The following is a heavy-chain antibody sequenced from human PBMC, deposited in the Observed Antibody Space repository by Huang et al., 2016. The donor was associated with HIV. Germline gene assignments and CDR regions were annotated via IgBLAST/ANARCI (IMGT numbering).Heavy chain of an antibody. CDR2: ISSSGGSM. D-gene: IGHD3-10*01. J-gene: IGHJ3*02. Sequence: EVQLVESGGGLAQPGGSLRLSCAVSGFTFSSRTMNWVRPAPGKVLEWVSYISSSGGSMFYADSVKGRFTISRDNAKTSLYLQMNSLRAEDTAVYFCARFGSYYYGSGSYLDAFDIWGQGTMVTVSS. CDR3: ARFGSYYYGSGSYLDAFDI. V-gene: IGHV3-48*01. CDR1: GFTFSSRT.